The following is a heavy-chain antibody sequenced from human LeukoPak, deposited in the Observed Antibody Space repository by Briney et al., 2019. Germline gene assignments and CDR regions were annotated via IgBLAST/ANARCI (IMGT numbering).Heavy chain of an antibody. CDR2: IFYSGNT. CDR1: GGSISIDYY. Sequence: SETLSLTCTVFGGSISIDYYWGWIRQTPGKGPGLEWIGYIFYSGNTNYNASLRSRATISVDTSKNEFSLQLISVTAADTAIYFCARGRSNAFDVWGPGTVVTVSS. D-gene: IGHD5/OR15-5a*01. V-gene: IGHV4-30-4*01. J-gene: IGHJ3*01. CDR3: ARGRSNAFDV.